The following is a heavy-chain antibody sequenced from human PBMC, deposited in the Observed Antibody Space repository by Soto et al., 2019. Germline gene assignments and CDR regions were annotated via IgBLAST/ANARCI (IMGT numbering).Heavy chain of an antibody. V-gene: IGHV3-15*07. Sequence: PGGSLRLSCAASGFTFRNAWMTWVRQSPGKGLEWVGRIKRKAQGETTDYAAPVKGRFTISRDDSKTTLYLQMNSLKTEDTAVYYCSTDADYIALAGLAYWGQGTLVTVSS. CDR3: STDADYIALAGLAY. CDR2: IKRKAQGETT. D-gene: IGHD6-19*01. CDR1: GFTFRNAW. J-gene: IGHJ4*02.